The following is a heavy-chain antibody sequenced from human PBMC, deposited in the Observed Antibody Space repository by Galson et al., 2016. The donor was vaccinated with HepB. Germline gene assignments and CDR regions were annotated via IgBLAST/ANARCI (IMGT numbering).Heavy chain of an antibody. Sequence: SLRLSCAASEFLFSGHWMTWVRQAPGKGLEWVAKINPDGSDTYYVDSVKGRFAISRDNAKRSLYLQMNGLRAEDTAVYYCARETWSYLDYWGQGVLVTVSS. V-gene: IGHV3-7*01. D-gene: IGHD2-15*01. CDR2: INPDGSDT. CDR3: ARETWSYLDY. J-gene: IGHJ4*02. CDR1: EFLFSGHW.